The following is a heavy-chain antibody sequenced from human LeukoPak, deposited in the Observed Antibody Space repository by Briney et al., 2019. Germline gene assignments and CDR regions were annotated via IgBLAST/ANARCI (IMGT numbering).Heavy chain of an antibody. V-gene: IGHV4-39*01. J-gene: IGHJ4*02. Sequence: SETLSLTCTVSGGSIGSSSYYWGWIRQPPGKGLEWIGSIYYSGSTYYNPSLKSRVTISVDTSKNQFSLKLSSVTAADTAVYYCARLVYDFWSGLIDYWCQGTLVTVSS. CDR1: GGSIGSSSYY. D-gene: IGHD3-3*01. CDR3: ARLVYDFWSGLIDY. CDR2: IYYSGST.